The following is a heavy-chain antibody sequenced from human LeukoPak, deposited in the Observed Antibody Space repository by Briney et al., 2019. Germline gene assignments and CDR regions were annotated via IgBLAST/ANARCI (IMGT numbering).Heavy chain of an antibody. J-gene: IGHJ3*02. CDR3: ARDGPADAFDI. V-gene: IGHV3-21*01. D-gene: IGHD3/OR15-3a*01. Sequence: GGSLRLSCAASGFTFSSYSMNWVRQAPGKGLEWVSSISSSSSYIYYADSVKGRFTISRDNAENSLYLQMNSLRAEDTAVYYCARDGPADAFDIWGQGTMVTVSS. CDR1: GFTFSSYS. CDR2: ISSSSSYI.